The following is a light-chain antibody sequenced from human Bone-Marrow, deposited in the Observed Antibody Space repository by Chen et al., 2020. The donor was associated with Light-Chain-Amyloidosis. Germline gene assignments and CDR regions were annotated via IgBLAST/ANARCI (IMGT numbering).Light chain of an antibody. V-gene: IGLV3-21*02. CDR1: NMGSTR. Sequence: SYVLTQPSSVSVAPGQTATIACGGNNMGSTRGHWYQQTPGQAPLLVVYDDSDRPSGIPERWSGSNSGNTATRTISRVEAGDEADYYCQVWDRSSDRPVFGGGTKLTVL. CDR2: DDS. CDR3: QVWDRSSDRPV. J-gene: IGLJ3*02.